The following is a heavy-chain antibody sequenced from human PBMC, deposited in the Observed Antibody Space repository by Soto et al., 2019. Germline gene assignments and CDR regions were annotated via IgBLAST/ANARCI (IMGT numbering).Heavy chain of an antibody. CDR1: GGSISSDGYY. V-gene: IGHV4-31*03. CDR3: ARGSTREVSRFDY. CDR2: IYYSGST. D-gene: IGHD1-1*01. Sequence: PSETLSLTCTVSGGSISSDGYYWSWIRQHPGKGLEWIGYIYYSGSTYYNPSLKSRVTISVHTSKNQFSLKLSSVTAADTAVYYCARGSTREVSRFDYWGQGTLVTVSS. J-gene: IGHJ4*02.